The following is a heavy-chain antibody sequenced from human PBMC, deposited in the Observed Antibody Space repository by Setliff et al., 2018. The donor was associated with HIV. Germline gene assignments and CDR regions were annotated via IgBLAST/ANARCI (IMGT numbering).Heavy chain of an antibody. CDR1: GFTFSTHG. V-gene: IGHV3-30*18. Sequence: GGSLRLSCAASGFTFSTHGMHWVRQAPGKGLEWVAIISYGGTSKHYADSVKGRFTISRDNSKSTLYLHMNNLRGDDTAVYYCAKGCGGAGFCYYADYWGQGTVVTVSS. J-gene: IGHJ4*02. CDR3: AKGCGGAGFCYYADY. D-gene: IGHD2-21*01. CDR2: ISYGGTSK.